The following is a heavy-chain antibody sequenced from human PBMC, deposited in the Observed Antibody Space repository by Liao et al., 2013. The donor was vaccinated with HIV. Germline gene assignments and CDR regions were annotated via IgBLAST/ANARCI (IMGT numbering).Heavy chain of an antibody. Sequence: QAELQQWGAGSLKPSETLSLTCAVYGGSFSGYQWSWIRQSPGKGLEWIGEISHGGTTYYNPALKSRVTMSVDTSKKQFALKVRSVTAADTAVYYCARGNIVVVDPVFDVWGPGTLVTVSS. J-gene: IGHJ3*01. CDR3: ARGNIVVVDPVFDV. D-gene: IGHD2-15*01. CDR2: ISHGGTT. CDR1: GGSFSGYQ. V-gene: IGHV4-34*01.